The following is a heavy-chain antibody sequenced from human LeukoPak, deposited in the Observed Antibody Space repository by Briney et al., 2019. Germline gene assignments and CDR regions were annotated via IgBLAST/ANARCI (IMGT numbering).Heavy chain of an antibody. CDR3: AGIGERIFDY. D-gene: IGHD3-10*01. J-gene: IGHJ4*02. CDR2: IYYSGST. CDR1: GGSVSSGGYY. Sequence: SETLPLNCTVSGGSVSSGGYYWSWIRQHPAKGLEWIGNIYYSGSTYYNPSLKSRVTISVDTSKNQFSLKLSSVTAADTAVYYCAGIGERIFDYWGQGTLVTVSS. V-gene: IGHV4-31*03.